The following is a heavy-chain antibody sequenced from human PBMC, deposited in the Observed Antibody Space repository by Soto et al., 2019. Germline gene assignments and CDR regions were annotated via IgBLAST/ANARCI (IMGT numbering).Heavy chain of an antibody. CDR1: GFSFSTGGVG. V-gene: IGHV2-5*02. D-gene: IGHD3-22*01. Sequence: QITLKESGPTLVKPTQTLTLTCTFSGFSFSTGGVGVGWIRQPPGKALEWLALIYWDDDKRYSPSLKSRLTTPKDTSKNHVVLTLPHMDPLDTATYSCAHSTYYYDSSCFWSPQPSFDYWGQGPLVTLSS. CDR2: IYWDDDK. CDR3: AHSTYYYDSSCFWSPQPSFDY. J-gene: IGHJ4*02.